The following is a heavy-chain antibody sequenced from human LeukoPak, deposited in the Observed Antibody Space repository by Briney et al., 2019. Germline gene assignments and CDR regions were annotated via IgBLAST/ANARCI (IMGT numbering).Heavy chain of an antibody. Sequence: GGSLRLSCAASGFTFGSYWMSWVRQAPGRGLEWVANIRQDGSEKNYVDSVKGRFTISRDDAKTSLYLQMNSLRAEDTALYYCARLSTVDFWSPFDYWGQGTLVTVSS. J-gene: IGHJ4*02. D-gene: IGHD3-3*01. CDR2: IRQDGSEK. V-gene: IGHV3-7*05. CDR1: GFTFGSYW. CDR3: ARLSTVDFWSPFDY.